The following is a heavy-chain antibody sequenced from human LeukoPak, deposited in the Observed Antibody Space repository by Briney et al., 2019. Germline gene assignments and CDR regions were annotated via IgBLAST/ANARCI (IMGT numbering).Heavy chain of an antibody. V-gene: IGHV6-1*01. CDR2: TYYRSKWYY. J-gene: IGHJ3*02. CDR1: GHRVSRYSAA. CDR3: ARFYYDTSGHGAFDI. D-gene: IGHD3-22*01. Sequence: SQTLSLTCAISGHRVSRYSAAWNWIRQSPSRGLEWLGRTYYRSKWYYDYAVSVKSRVTINPDTSENQFSLQLNSVTPEDTAVYYCARFYYDTSGHGAFDIWGQGTMVTVSS.